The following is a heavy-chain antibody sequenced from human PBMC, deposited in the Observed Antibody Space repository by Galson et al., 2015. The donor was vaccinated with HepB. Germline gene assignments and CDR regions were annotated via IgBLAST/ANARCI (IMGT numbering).Heavy chain of an antibody. CDR3: ARYSYGSLDY. V-gene: IGHV3-48*02. J-gene: IGHJ4*02. Sequence: SLRLSCAASGVTFSSYNMNWVRQAPGKGLEWVSYISSSSSIIYYADSVKGRFTISRDNAKNSLYLQINSLRDEDTAVYYCARYSYGSLDYWGQGTLVTVSS. D-gene: IGHD5-18*01. CDR1: GVTFSSYN. CDR2: ISSSSSII.